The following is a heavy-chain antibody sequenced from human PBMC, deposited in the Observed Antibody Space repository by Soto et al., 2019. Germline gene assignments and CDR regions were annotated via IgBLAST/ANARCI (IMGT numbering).Heavy chain of an antibody. D-gene: IGHD5-12*01. Sequence: PSETLSLTCTVSGGPFSDVAHLWSWLRQSPGMGLEWMGHISSSERASYNPSLQSRLSISRDTSKKQFSLSLTSVTAADTAVYFCARANAYNYVRYFFDFWGQGALVTVSS. CDR2: ISSSERA. J-gene: IGHJ4*02. CDR1: GGPFSDVAHL. CDR3: ARANAYNYVRYFFDF. V-gene: IGHV4-30-4*01.